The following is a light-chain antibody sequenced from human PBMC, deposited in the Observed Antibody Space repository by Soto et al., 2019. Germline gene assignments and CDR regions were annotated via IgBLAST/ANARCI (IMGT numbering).Light chain of an antibody. Sequence: EIVMTQSPATLSVSPGERATLSCRASQSVRSNLAWYQQKPGQAPRLLISGASTRATGVPARFSGSGSGTEFTLTISSLQSEDFAVYFCQQYNNWPPVDTFGQGTKLEIK. J-gene: IGKJ2*01. CDR2: GAS. V-gene: IGKV3-15*01. CDR1: QSVRSN. CDR3: QQYNNWPPVDT.